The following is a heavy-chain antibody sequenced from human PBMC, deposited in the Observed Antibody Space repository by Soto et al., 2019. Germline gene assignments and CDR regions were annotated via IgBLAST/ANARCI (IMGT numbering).Heavy chain of an antibody. J-gene: IGHJ3*02. V-gene: IGHV3-15*07. Sequence: GGSLRLSCAASGLTFSTAWMNWVRQAPGKGLEWVGRSKSKNDGGATEYNAAVKNRFSISRDDSKDTLYLEMSGLQIEDTAVYYCTTDAKCGIWGQGTMVTVSS. CDR2: SKSKNDGGAT. CDR1: GLTFSTAW. CDR3: TTDAKCGI.